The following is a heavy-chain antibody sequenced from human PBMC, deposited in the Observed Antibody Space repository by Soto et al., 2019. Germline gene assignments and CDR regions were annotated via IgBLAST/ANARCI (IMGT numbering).Heavy chain of an antibody. Sequence: GGSLRLSCAASGFTFSSYGMHWVRQAPGKGLEWVAVISYDGSNKYYADSVKGRFTISRDNSKNTLYLQMNSLRAEDTAVYYCAKGTVAGLKKGYYYGMDVWGQGTTVTVSS. CDR2: ISYDGSNK. V-gene: IGHV3-30*18. CDR3: AKGTVAGLKKGYYYGMDV. J-gene: IGHJ6*02. D-gene: IGHD6-19*01. CDR1: GFTFSSYG.